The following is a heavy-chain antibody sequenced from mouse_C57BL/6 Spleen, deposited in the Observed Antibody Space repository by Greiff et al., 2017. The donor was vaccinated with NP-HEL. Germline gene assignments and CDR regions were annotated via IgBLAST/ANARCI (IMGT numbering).Heavy chain of an antibody. V-gene: IGHV14-4*01. CDR1: GFNIKDDY. CDR2: IDPENGDT. J-gene: IGHJ2*01. CDR3: TTSSFPYLDY. Sequence: EVQLQQSGAELVRPGASVKLSCTASGFNIKDDYMHWVKQRPEQGLEWIGWIDPENGDTEYASKFQGKATITADTSSNTAYLQRSSLTSEDTAVYYCTTSSFPYLDYWGQGTTLTVSS. D-gene: IGHD6-1*01.